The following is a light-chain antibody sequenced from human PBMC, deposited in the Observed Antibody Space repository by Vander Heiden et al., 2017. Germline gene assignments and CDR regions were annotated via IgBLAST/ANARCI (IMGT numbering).Light chain of an antibody. V-gene: IGKV3-15*01. CDR1: QSVHIN. CDR3: QQYNEWPPLYT. CDR2: AAS. J-gene: IGKJ2*01. Sequence: EIVMTQSPATLSVSPGERATLSCRASQSVHINIAWYQQRPGQTPRLLIYAASARANGVPDWFSGSGSGTDFTLTISSLQSEDFAVYYCQQYNEWPPLYTFGQGTKLEIK.